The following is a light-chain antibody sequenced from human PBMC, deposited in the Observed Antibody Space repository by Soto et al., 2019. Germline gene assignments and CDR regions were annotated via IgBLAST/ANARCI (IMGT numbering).Light chain of an antibody. Sequence: QSVLTQPPSASGTPGQRVTISCSGSSSNIGSNTVNWYRQLPGTAPKLLIYSHNQRPSGVPDRFSGSKSGTSASLAISGLQSEDEADYYCGAWDDSLKGPVFGGGTQLTVL. CDR2: SHN. J-gene: IGLJ2*01. CDR1: SSNIGSNT. CDR3: GAWDDSLKGPV. V-gene: IGLV1-44*01.